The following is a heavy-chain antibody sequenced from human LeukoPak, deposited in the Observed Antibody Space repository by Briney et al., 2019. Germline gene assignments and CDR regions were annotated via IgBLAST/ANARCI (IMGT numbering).Heavy chain of an antibody. V-gene: IGHV3-23*01. D-gene: IGHD6-13*01. J-gene: IGHJ4*02. Sequence: GGSLRLSCAASGFSLSSYDMSWVRQAPGKGLEWVSGISGSGGTTYCADSVKGRFTISRDNPKNTLYLQMNSLRAEDTAVYYCAKDHGAASGDFDYWGQGTLVTVSS. CDR2: ISGSGGTT. CDR3: AKDHGAASGDFDY. CDR1: GFSLSSYD.